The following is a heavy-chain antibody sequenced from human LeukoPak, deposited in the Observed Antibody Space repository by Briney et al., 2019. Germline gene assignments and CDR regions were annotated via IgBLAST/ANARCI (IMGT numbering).Heavy chain of an antibody. Sequence: GGSLRLSCAASGFTFSSYWMSWVRQAPGKGLEWVAVISYDGSNKYYADSVKGRFTISRDNSKNTLYLQMNSLRAEDTAVYYCAKGSGGFYYYYYYYMDVWGKGTTVTVSS. D-gene: IGHD2-15*01. J-gene: IGHJ6*03. V-gene: IGHV3-30*18. CDR1: GFTFSSYW. CDR2: ISYDGSNK. CDR3: AKGSGGFYYYYYYYMDV.